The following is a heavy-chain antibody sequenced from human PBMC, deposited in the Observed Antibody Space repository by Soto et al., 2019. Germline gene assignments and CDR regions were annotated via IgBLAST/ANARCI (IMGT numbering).Heavy chain of an antibody. CDR2: IIPIFCTA. CDR3: ERDAGPKRWPTSAGWFDP. D-gene: IGHD6-19*01. V-gene: IGHV1-69*06. Sequence: GXSXKVSFKASGGTXTSYAIRLVRQAPGQGLEWMGGIIPIFCTANYAQKFQGRFTITADKSTSTAYIDLSSLRSEDTAVYYCERDAGPKRWPTSAGWFDPWGQGTLVTVSS. J-gene: IGHJ5*02. CDR1: GGTXTSYA.